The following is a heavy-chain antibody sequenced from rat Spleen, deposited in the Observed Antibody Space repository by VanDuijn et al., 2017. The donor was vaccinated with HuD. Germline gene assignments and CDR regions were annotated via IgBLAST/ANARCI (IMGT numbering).Heavy chain of an antibody. D-gene: IGHD1-6*01. J-gene: IGHJ2*01. V-gene: IGHV2S12*01. Sequence: QVQLKESGPGLVQPSETLSLTCTVSGFSLTSNGVSWVRQPPGKGLEWIAAISSGGSTYYNSALKSRLSISRDTSKSQVFLKINSLQPEDTGTYYCVRLPGVYYGFDYWGQGVMVTVSS. CDR1: GFSLTSNG. CDR3: VRLPGVYYGFDY. CDR2: ISSGGST.